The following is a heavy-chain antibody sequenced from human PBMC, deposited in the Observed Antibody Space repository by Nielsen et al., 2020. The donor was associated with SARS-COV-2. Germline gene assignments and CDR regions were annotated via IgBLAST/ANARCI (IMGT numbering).Heavy chain of an antibody. CDR2: ISYDGSNK. J-gene: IGHJ4*02. V-gene: IGHV3-30*18. CDR1: GFTFSSYG. Sequence: GESLKISCAASGFTFSSYGMHWVRQAPGKGLEWVAVISYDGSNKYYADSVKGRFTISRDNSKNTLYLQMNSLRAEDTAVYYCAKTPYYYDSSGYYDYWGQGTLVTVSS. D-gene: IGHD3-22*01. CDR3: AKTPYYYDSSGYYDY.